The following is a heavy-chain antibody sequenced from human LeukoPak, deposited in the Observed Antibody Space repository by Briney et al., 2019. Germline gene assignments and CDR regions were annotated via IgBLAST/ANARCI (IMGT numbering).Heavy chain of an antibody. CDR3: ARLGDFWSGYSYYYYYYMDV. CDR1: GGSISSYY. D-gene: IGHD3-3*01. CDR2: IYTSGST. V-gene: IGHV4-4*09. Sequence: PSETLSLTCTASGGSISSYYWSWIRQPPGKGLEWIGYIYTSGSTNYNPSLKSRVTISVDTSKNQFSLKLSSVTAADTAVYYCARLGDFWSGYSYYYYYYMDVWGKGTTVTVSS. J-gene: IGHJ6*03.